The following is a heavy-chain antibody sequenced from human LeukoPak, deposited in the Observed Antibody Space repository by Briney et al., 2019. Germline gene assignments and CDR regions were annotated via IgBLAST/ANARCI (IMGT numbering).Heavy chain of an antibody. CDR2: FNPNSGGA. V-gene: IGHV1-2*02. Sequence: ASVKVSCKTSGYLFTRYYMHWVRLAPGQGLEWIGWFNPNSGGAKFPQKFDGRVTLTEDTSITTAYMELHRLTSDDTALYYCVRDFDDYGDSWGQGTLVTVSS. CDR3: VRDFDDYGDS. CDR1: GYLFTRYY. J-gene: IGHJ4*02.